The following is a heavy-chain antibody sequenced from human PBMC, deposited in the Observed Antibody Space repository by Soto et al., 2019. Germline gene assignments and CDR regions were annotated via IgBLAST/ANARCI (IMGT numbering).Heavy chain of an antibody. CDR3: ARDLRDFWSARSQYYGMDV. D-gene: IGHD3-3*01. CDR2: INHSGSR. CDR1: GGSISSGDYY. V-gene: IGHV4-61*08. J-gene: IGHJ6*02. Sequence: PSETLSLTCTVSGGSISSGDYYWSWIRQPPGKGLEWIGEINHSGSRNYSPSLKSRVTILVDTSKKAFSLKLASVTAEDTAVYYCARDLRDFWSARSQYYGMDVWGQGTTVTVSS.